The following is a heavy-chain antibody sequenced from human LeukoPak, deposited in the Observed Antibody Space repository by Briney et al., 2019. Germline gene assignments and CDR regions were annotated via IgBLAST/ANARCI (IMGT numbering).Heavy chain of an antibody. J-gene: IGHJ5*02. D-gene: IGHD3-22*01. CDR3: ARDRITIIVS. CDR2: ITSGSSYI. V-gene: IGHV3-21*01. CDR1: GFTFSSYN. Sequence: GGSLRLSCAASGFTFSSYNMNWVRQAPGKGLEWVSSITSGSSYIYYADSVKGRFTISRDDAKNSLYLQMSSLRAEDTAVYYCARDRITIIVSWGQGTLVTVSS.